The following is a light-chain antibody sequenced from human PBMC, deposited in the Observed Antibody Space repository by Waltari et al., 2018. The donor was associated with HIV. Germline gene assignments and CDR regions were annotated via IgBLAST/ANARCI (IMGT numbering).Light chain of an antibody. CDR1: IYNTGSNS. V-gene: IGLV1-44*01. Sequence: QSVLTQPTSASGTPGQKITIPCSGNIYNTGSNSVNWYQQFSGAAPKLLIFSNNQHPSGVPARFSGSKSGSAASLAISGLHSDDEAIYHCATWDDTLSGPVFGGGTKLTVL. J-gene: IGLJ3*02. CDR2: SNN. CDR3: ATWDDTLSGPV.